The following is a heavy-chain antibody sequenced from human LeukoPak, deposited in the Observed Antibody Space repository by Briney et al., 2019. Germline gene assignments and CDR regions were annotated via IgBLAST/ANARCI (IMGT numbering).Heavy chain of an antibody. CDR1: FSNSA. CDR3: ARDRVPRGYSYGYDY. J-gene: IGHJ4*02. D-gene: IGHD5-18*01. Sequence: GGSLRLSCAASFSNSALNWVRQAPGKGLEWVSTISNSGDTTYYADSVRGRFTISRDNSRNTLHLQMNSLRAEDTAVYYCARDRVPRGYSYGYDYWGQGTLVTVSS. CDR2: ISNSGDTT. V-gene: IGHV3-23*01.